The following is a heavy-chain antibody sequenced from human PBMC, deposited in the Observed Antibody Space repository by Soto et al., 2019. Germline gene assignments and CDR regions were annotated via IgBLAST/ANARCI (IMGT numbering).Heavy chain of an antibody. V-gene: IGHV3-30-3*01. CDR3: ARDLNRSQGREYSSGWYVWFDP. Sequence: QVQLVESGGGVVQPGRSLRLSCAASGFTFSSYAMHWVRQAPGKVLEWVAVISYDGSNKYYADSVKGRFTISRDNSKKPLDLQMNSLRGEDTAVYYCARDLNRSQGREYSSGWYVWFDPWGQGTLGTVSS. CDR2: ISYDGSNK. CDR1: GFTFSSYA. J-gene: IGHJ5*02. D-gene: IGHD6-19*01.